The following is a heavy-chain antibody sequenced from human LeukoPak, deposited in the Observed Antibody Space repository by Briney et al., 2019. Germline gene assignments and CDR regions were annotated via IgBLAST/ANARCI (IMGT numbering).Heavy chain of an antibody. Sequence: PSETLSLTCTVPGGSISSGSYYWSWIRQPAGKGLEWIGRIYTSGSTNYNPSLKSRVTISVDTSKNQFSLKLSSVTAADTAVYYCARDALGKGYYYYYMDVWGKGTTVTVSS. D-gene: IGHD7-27*01. CDR3: ARDALGKGYYYYYMDV. J-gene: IGHJ6*03. CDR2: IYTSGST. CDR1: GGSISSGSYY. V-gene: IGHV4-61*02.